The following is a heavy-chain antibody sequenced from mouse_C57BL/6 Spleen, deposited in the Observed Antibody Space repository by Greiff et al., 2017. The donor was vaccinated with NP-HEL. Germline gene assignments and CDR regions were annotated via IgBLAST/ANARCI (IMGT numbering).Heavy chain of an antibody. V-gene: IGHV1-26*01. CDR2: INPNNGGT. J-gene: IGHJ2*01. Sequence: EVKLQQSGPELVKPGASVKISCKASGYTFTDYYMNWVKQSHGKSLEWIGDINPNNGGTSYNQKFKGKATLTVDKSSSTAYMELRSLTSDDSAVYYCARWDYGSSYYFDYWGQGTTLTVSS. D-gene: IGHD1-1*01. CDR1: GYTFTDYY. CDR3: ARWDYGSSYYFDY.